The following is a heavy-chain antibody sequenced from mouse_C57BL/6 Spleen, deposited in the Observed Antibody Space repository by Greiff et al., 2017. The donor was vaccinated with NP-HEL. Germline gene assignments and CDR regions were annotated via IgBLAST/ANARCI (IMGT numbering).Heavy chain of an antibody. V-gene: IGHV3-6*01. J-gene: IGHJ3*01. D-gene: IGHD2-3*01. CDR1: GYSITSGYY. CDR3: AREDDGYDY. CDR2: ISYDGSN. Sequence: VQLKESGPGLVKPSQSLSLTCSVTGYSITSGYYWNWIRQFPGNKLEWMGYISYDGSNNYNPSLKNRISITRDTSKNQFFLKLNSVTTEDTATYYCAREDDGYDYWGQGTLVTVSA.